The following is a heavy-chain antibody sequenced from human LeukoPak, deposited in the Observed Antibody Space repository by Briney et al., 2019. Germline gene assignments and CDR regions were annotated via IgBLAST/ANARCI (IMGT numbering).Heavy chain of an antibody. D-gene: IGHD1-14*01. V-gene: IGHV3-21*06. J-gene: IGHJ4*02. CDR3: ATETNGRHYDY. CDR2: IGPTRSDR. Sequence: AGGSLRLSCTASGLTFSTSCFTWVRQAPGKGLEWVASIGPTRSDRYHADSIKGRFNISRDNANNLLYLQMNSLRAEDTAVYYCATETNGRHYDYWGQGTLLTVSS. CDR1: GLTFSTSC.